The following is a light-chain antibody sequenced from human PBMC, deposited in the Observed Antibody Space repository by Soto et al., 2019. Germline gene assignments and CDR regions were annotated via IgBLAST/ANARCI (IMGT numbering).Light chain of an antibody. CDR2: WAS. CDR3: QQYYSTPLT. CDR1: QSVLHSSNNKDY. Sequence: DIVMTQSPDSLAVSLGERATINCKSSQSVLHSSNNKDYLAWYQQKPGQPPKLLLYWASTRESGVPDRFSGSGSGTDFTLTISSLQAEDVAVYYCQQYYSTPLTFDGGTKVDIK. V-gene: IGKV4-1*01. J-gene: IGKJ4*01.